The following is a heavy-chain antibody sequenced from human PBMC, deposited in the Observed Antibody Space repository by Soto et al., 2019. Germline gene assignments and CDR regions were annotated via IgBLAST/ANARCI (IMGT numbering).Heavy chain of an antibody. CDR2: IKQDGSER. CDR1: GFSLIPYW. V-gene: IGHV3-7*03. J-gene: IGHJ5*01. D-gene: IGHD1-26*01. CDR3: AKDNPVGATPGWFDS. Sequence: EVLLVESGGGLVQPGGSLRLSCAASGFSLIPYWMSWVRQAPGKGLEWVANIKQDGSERNYVNSVKGRFTISRDNAKNTLYLQMNSLRAEDTAIYYCAKDNPVGATPGWFDSWGQGTLVIVSS.